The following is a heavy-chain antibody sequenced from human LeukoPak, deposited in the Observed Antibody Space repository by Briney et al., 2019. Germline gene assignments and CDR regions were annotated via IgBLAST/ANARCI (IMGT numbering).Heavy chain of an antibody. CDR2: INPNSGGT. CDR1: GYTCTAYY. D-gene: IGHD7-27*01. CDR3: ARDSWGSFQPYYFDY. J-gene: IGHJ4*02. V-gene: IGHV1-2*02. Sequence: ASVKVSCKASGYTCTAYYMHWVRQAPGQGLEWMGWINPNSGGTNYAQKFQGRVTMTRDTSISTAYMELSRLRSDDTAVYYCARDSWGSFQPYYFDYWGQGTLVTVSS.